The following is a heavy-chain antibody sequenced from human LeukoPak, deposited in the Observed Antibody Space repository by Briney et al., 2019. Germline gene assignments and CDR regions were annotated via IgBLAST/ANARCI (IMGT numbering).Heavy chain of an antibody. V-gene: IGHV1-2*06. CDR1: GYTFTGNY. J-gene: IGHJ4*02. D-gene: IGHD4-17*01. CDR3: ARGDYGANTHD. CDR2: INPNSGVT. Sequence: ASVKVSCKASGYTFTGNYMHWVRQAPGQGLEWMGQINPNSGVTNYAQKFQGRVTMTRDTSTSTAHMELSRLTSDDTAVYYCARGDYGANTHDRGQGTLVTVSS.